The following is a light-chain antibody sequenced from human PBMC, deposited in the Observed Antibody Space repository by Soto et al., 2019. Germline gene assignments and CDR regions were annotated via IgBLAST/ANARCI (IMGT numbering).Light chain of an antibody. J-gene: IGKJ3*01. V-gene: IGKV1-5*03. CDR2: GAS. CDR3: QHYKVH. CDR1: QSISTW. Sequence: DMQMTQSPSTLSASVGDRVTITCRARQSISTWLAWYQQKPGKAPKLLIYGASGLQSGVPSRFSGSGSGTEFTLPNSNLQPDDFATYYSQHYKVHFGPGTKVDIK.